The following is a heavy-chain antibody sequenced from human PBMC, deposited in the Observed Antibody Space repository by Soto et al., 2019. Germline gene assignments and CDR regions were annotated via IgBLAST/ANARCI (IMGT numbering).Heavy chain of an antibody. Sequence: QVQLVQSGAEVKKPGASVKVSCKASGYTFTSYAIHWVRQAPGQRLEWMGWINAGNGNTKYSQKFQGRVTITRDTSASTAYMELSSLRSEDTAVYYCARDTGTHYDISFQHWGQGTLVTVSS. CDR2: INAGNGNT. V-gene: IGHV1-3*01. J-gene: IGHJ1*01. CDR3: ARDTGTHYDISFQH. CDR1: GYTFTSYA. D-gene: IGHD3-9*01.